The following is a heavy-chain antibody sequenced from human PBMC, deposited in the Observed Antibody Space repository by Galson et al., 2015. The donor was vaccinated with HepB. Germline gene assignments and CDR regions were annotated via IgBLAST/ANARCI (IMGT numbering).Heavy chain of an antibody. D-gene: IGHD2-15*01. CDR3: ARDPREGYCSGGSCDNWFDP. J-gene: IGHJ5*02. V-gene: IGHV3-74*01. Sequence: SLRLSCAASGFTFNTYWMHWVRQAPGKGLVWVSRINSDGSSTSYVDFVKGRSTISRDNAKNTLYLQMNSLRAEDTAVYYCARDPREGYCSGGSCDNWFDPWGQGTLVTVSS. CDR1: GFTFNTYW. CDR2: INSDGSST.